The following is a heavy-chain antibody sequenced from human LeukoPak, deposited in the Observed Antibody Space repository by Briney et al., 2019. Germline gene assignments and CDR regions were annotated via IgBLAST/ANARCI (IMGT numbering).Heavy chain of an antibody. V-gene: IGHV4-39*01. CDR1: GVSISSSRDY. CDR2: IYYSGST. J-gene: IGHJ4*02. CDR3: ARHPHSEGIADYFDY. D-gene: IGHD6-13*01. Sequence: PSETLSLTCSVSGVSISSSRDYWGWIRQPPGKGLEWIGSIYYSGSTYYNPSLKSRVTISVDTSKNQFSLKLSSVTAADTAVYYCARHPHSEGIADYFDYWGQGTLVTVSS.